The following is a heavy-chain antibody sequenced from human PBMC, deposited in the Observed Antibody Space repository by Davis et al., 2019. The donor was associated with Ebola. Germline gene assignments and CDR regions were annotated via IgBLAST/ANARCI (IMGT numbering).Heavy chain of an antibody. Sequence: GESLKISCAASGFTFSSYAMSWVRQAPGKGLEWVSNIASSSGYTDYADSVKGRFTISRDNAKNSLYLQMNNLRADDTAVYFCARERLDYYETNGYYDGLDVWGQGTTVTVSS. CDR2: IASSSGYT. CDR3: ARERLDYYETNGYYDGLDV. D-gene: IGHD3-22*01. J-gene: IGHJ6*02. CDR1: GFTFSSYA. V-gene: IGHV3-21*05.